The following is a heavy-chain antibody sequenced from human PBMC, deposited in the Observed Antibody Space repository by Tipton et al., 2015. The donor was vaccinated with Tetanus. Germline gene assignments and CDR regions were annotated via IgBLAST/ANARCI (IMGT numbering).Heavy chain of an antibody. V-gene: IGHV3-30*03. CDR3: ARDISRNEGTGTFGR. CDR2: ISYEGSSA. CDR1: GFTLSRYT. J-gene: IGHJ4*02. D-gene: IGHD3-10*01. Sequence: QLVQSGGGLVKPGGSLRLSCAASGFTLSRYTLNWVRQAPGKGLEWVAAISYEGSSAYYGESVKGRLTISRDNSKKTLYLEVNSLRTEDTAVYYCARDISRNEGTGTFGRWGQGTLVTVSS.